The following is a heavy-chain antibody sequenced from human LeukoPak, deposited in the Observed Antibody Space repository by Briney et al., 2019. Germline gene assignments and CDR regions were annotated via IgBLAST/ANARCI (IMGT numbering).Heavy chain of an antibody. V-gene: IGHV3-23*01. Sequence: GGSLRLSCAASGFTFSSYAMSWVRQAPGKGLEWVSAISCSGGSTYYADSVKGRFTISRDNSKNTLYLQMNSLRAEDTAVYYCAEDCSVGPPTVYEYWGQGNLVTVSS. D-gene: IGHD4-17*01. J-gene: IGHJ4*02. CDR2: ISCSGGST. CDR3: AEDCSVGPPTVYEY. CDR1: GFTFSSYA.